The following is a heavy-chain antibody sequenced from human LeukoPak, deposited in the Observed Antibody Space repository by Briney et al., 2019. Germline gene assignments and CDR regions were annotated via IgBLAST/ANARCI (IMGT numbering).Heavy chain of an antibody. D-gene: IGHD5-18*01. V-gene: IGHV4-34*01. J-gene: IGHJ5*01. CDR2: INHSGST. CDR3: ARRRTWIQLWSGFLGGNNWFDY. CDR1: GGSFSGYY. Sequence: PSETLSLTCAVYGGSFSGYYWSWIRQPPGKGLEWIGEINHSGSTNYNPSLKSRVTISVDTSKNQFSLKLSSVTAADTAVYYCARRRTWIQLWSGFLGGNNWFDYWGQGTLVTVSS.